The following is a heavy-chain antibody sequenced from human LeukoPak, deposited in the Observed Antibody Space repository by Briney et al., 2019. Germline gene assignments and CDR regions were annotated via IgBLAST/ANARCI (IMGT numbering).Heavy chain of an antibody. CDR3: AKAGNRNYYGSGSYSGYYFDY. Sequence: PGGSLRLSCAASGFTFSSYAMSWGRQAPGKGLEWVSAISGSGVSTYYADSVKGRFTISRDNSKNTLYLQMNSLRAEDTAVYYCAKAGNRNYYGSGSYSGYYFDYWGQGTLVTVSS. D-gene: IGHD3-10*01. CDR2: ISGSGVST. CDR1: GFTFSSYA. V-gene: IGHV3-23*01. J-gene: IGHJ4*02.